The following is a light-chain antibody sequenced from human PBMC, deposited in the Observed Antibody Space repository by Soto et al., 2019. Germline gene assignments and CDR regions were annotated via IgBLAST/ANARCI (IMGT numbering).Light chain of an antibody. CDR1: PGIINY. CDR2: AAS. V-gene: IGKV1-27*01. CDR3: QKYNSAPLT. Sequence: DIQMTQSPSSLSASVGDRVTITCRASPGIINYLAWYQQKPGKVPKLLIYAASTLQSGVPSRFSGSGSGTEFTLTISRLQPEDVATYYCQKYNSAPLTFGQGTRLEIK. J-gene: IGKJ5*01.